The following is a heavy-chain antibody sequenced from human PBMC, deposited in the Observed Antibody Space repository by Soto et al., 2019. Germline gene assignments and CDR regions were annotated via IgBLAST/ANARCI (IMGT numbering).Heavy chain of an antibody. Sequence: QVQLVQSGAEVKKPGSSVKVSCKASAGTFRSYAMSWVRQAPGQGLEWMGGIIPMLGTANYAHKFQGRVTITTDEATSTTDVELSSLRSEYTAVYYCARGRLVVISTGYYYYAMNAWGQGTTVTVSS. CDR3: ARGRLVVISTGYYYYAMNA. CDR2: IIPMLGTA. CDR1: AGTFRSYA. J-gene: IGHJ6*02. V-gene: IGHV1-69*05. D-gene: IGHD3-22*01.